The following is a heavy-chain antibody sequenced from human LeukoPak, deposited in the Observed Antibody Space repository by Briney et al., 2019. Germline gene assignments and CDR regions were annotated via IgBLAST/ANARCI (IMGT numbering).Heavy chain of an antibody. CDR2: IYYSGST. Sequence: SETLSLTCTVSGGSISSYYWTWIRQPPGKGLEWIGYIYYSGSTNYNPSLKSRVTISVDTSKNQFSLKLSSVTAADTAVYYCARSPRARYCSGGSCQPKYFDYWGQGTLVTVSS. CDR3: ARSPRARYCSGGSCQPKYFDY. D-gene: IGHD2-15*01. J-gene: IGHJ4*02. CDR1: GGSISSYY. V-gene: IGHV4-59*01.